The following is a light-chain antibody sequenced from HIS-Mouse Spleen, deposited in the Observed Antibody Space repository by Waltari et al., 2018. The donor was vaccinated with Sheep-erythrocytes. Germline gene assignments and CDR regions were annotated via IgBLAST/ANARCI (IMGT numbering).Light chain of an antibody. J-gene: IGLJ1*01. Sequence: QSALTQPRSVSGSPGQSVTISCTGTSSDVGGYNYVSWYQQHPGKAPKLMIYDVIKRPSGVPDRCSGSRSGDTASLTISGLQAEDEAEYYCCSYAGSYNHVFATGTKVTVL. CDR2: DVI. CDR3: CSYAGSYNHV. CDR1: SSDVGGYNY. V-gene: IGLV2-11*01.